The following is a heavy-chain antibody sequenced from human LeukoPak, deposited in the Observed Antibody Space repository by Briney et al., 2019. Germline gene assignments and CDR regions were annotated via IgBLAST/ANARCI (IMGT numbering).Heavy chain of an antibody. J-gene: IGHJ4*02. CDR1: GFTFSSYA. Sequence: GGSLRLSCAASGFTFSSYAMHWVRQAPGKGLEWVAVISYDGSSKYYADSVKGRFTISRDNSKNTLYLQMNSLRAEDTAVYYCAGSGWYGRDYFDYWGQGTLVTASS. CDR2: ISYDGSSK. D-gene: IGHD6-19*01. CDR3: AGSGWYGRDYFDY. V-gene: IGHV3-30-3*01.